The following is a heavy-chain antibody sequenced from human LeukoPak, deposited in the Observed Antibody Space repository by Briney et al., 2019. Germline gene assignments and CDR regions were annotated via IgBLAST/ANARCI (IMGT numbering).Heavy chain of an antibody. D-gene: IGHD2-15*01. CDR1: GYSFTSHW. V-gene: IGHV5-51*01. CDR2: INPGDSAT. CDR3: ARRYCSGGTCYYFDF. J-gene: IGHJ4*02. Sequence: GESLKISCKGSGYSFTSHWIAWVRQMPGKGLEWMGIINPGDSATIYSPSFEGQVTISADKSISTAYLQWSSLKASDTAMFYCARRYCSGGTCYYFDFWGQGTLSPSPQ.